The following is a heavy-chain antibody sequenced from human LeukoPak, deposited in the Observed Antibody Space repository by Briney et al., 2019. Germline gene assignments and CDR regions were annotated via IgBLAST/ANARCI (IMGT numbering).Heavy chain of an antibody. CDR1: GFTFDDYA. CDR2: ISWNSGSI. J-gene: IGHJ4*02. CDR3: ARDGGYNSDYFDY. Sequence: PGGSLRLSCAASGFTFDDYAMHWVRQAPGKGLEWVSGISWNSGSIGYADSVKGRFTISRDNAKNSLYLRMNSLRAEDTALYYCARDGGYNSDYFDYWGQGTLVTVSS. V-gene: IGHV3-9*01. D-gene: IGHD5-24*01.